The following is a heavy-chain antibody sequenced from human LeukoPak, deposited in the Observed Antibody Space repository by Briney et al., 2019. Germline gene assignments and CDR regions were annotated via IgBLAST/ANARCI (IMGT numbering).Heavy chain of an antibody. V-gene: IGHV3-66*01. J-gene: IGHJ1*01. CDR3: ARASGSYGNLYFQH. CDR1: GFTVSSNY. D-gene: IGHD1-26*01. CDR2: IYSGGST. Sequence: GGSLRLSCAASGFTVSSNYMSWVRQAPGRGLEWVSIIYSGGSTYYADSVKGRFTISRDNSKNTLYLQMNSLRAEDTAVYYCARASGSYGNLYFQHRGQGTLVTVSS.